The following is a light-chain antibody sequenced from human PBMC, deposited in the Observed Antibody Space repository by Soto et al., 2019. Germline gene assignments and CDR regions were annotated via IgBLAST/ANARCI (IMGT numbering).Light chain of an antibody. CDR2: GAS. Sequence: EIVLTQSPGTLSLSPGERATLSCRASQSVSNSYLAWYQQKPGQAPRLLIYGASSRATGIPDRFSGSGSGTGFTLTISRLEPEDLAVSSCQQYESSPQGTFRQSTKVDIK. J-gene: IGKJ1*01. CDR3: QQYESSPQGT. V-gene: IGKV3-20*01. CDR1: QSVSNSY.